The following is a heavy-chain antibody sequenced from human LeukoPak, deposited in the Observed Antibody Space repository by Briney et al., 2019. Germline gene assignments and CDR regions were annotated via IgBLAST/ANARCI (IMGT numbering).Heavy chain of an antibody. CDR2: IYHSGST. J-gene: IGHJ4*02. V-gene: IGHV4-38-2*02. CDR3: ATEGSASQTIDY. D-gene: IGHD2-2*01. Sequence: SETLSLTCAVSGYSISSGYYWGWIRQPPGKGLEWIGSIYHSGSTYYNPSLKSRVTIPVDTSKNQFSLRLSSVAAADTAVYYCATEGSASQTIDYWGQGTLVTVSS. CDR1: GYSISSGYY.